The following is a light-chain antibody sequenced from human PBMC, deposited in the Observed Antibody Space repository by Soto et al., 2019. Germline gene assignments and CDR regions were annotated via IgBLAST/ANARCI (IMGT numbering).Light chain of an antibody. CDR2: SAS. J-gene: IGKJ5*01. V-gene: IGKV1-9*01. CDR1: QGISSS. Sequence: DIQLTQSPSFLSASVGDRVTITCRARQGISSSLAWYQQKPGQAPKLLIYSASSLQGGVPSRFSGSGSGTEVTLTISSLQPEDFSTYYCQQLNNYPITFGQGTRLEIK. CDR3: QQLNNYPIT.